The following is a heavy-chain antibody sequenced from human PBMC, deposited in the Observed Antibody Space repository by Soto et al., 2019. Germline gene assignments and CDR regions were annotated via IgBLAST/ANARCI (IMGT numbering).Heavy chain of an antibody. CDR2: ITGSGDSS. D-gene: IGHD4-17*01. J-gene: IGHJ4*02. Sequence: EVQLLESGGGLVQPGGSLRLSCAASGFIFSSYVMSWVRQAPGQGLEWVSAITGSGDSSHSAASVKGRFTISRDNSKNTLFLQMSNLSAEDTAVYYCAKPLTGDGDYPPFDYWGQGTLVTVSS. CDR1: GFIFSSYV. V-gene: IGHV3-23*01. CDR3: AKPLTGDGDYPPFDY.